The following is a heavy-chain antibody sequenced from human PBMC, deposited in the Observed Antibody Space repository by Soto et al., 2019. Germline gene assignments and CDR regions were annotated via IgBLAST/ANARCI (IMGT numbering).Heavy chain of an antibody. CDR1: GGSTSSDNY. V-gene: IGHV4-30-4*01. Sequence: SESLSLTCILAGGSTSSDNYWSWIRQPPGKGLEWIGHIYYSGNTDYNPSLKSRLAISIDTSKNQCSLKLSSVTAADTAVYFCAREEGESSDSFYCFGSWGQGSLVTVSS. CDR3: AREEGESSDSFYCFGS. CDR2: IYYSGNT. J-gene: IGHJ5*01. D-gene: IGHD2-15*01.